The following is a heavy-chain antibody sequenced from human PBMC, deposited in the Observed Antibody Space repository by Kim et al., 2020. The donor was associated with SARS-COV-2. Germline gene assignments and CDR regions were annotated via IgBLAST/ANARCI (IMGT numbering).Heavy chain of an antibody. CDR2: ISSNGGST. V-gene: IGHV3-64D*06. CDR1: GFTFSSYA. CDR3: VNPTTVTTRLALPSGMDV. J-gene: IGHJ6*02. Sequence: GGSLRLSCSASGFTFSSYAMHWVRQAPGKGLEYVSAISSNGGSTYYADSVKGRFTISRDNSKNTLYLQMSSLRAEDTAVYYCVNPTTVTTRLALPSGMDVWGQGTTVTVSS. D-gene: IGHD4-17*01.